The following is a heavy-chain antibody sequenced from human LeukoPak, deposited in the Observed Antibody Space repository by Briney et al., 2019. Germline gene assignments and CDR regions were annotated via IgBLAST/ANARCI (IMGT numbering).Heavy chain of an antibody. D-gene: IGHD3-22*01. CDR1: GFTFSSHG. CDR2: ISYNSNYI. J-gene: IGHJ4*02. Sequence: GGSLRLSCAGSGFTFSSHGMNWVRQAPGKGLEWVSFISYNSNYIFYADSVKGRFTISRDNAKNSLYLQMNSLRAEDTAVYYCARAYYYDSSSYYRNHFDYWGQGTLVTVSS. V-gene: IGHV3-21*01. CDR3: ARAYYYDSSSYYRNHFDY.